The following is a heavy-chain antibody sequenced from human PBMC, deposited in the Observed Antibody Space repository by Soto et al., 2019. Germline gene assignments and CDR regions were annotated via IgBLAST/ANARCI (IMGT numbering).Heavy chain of an antibody. CDR3: AKDPSSALWFGESLDS. V-gene: IGHV3-30*18. CDR2: ISYDGSNK. D-gene: IGHD3-10*01. J-gene: IGHJ4*02. Sequence: ESGGGVVQPGRSLRLSCAASGFTFSTAGMHWVRQAPGKGLEWVALISYDGSNKYYADSVKGRFTISRDNSKNTVYLQMIGLRAEDTAVYYCAKDPSSALWFGESLDSWGQGPLVTVSS. CDR1: GFTFSTAG.